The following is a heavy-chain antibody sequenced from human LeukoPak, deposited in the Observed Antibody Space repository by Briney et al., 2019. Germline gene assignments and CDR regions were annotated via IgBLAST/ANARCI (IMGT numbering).Heavy chain of an antibody. CDR2: IKQDGGEK. Sequence: GGSLRLSCAASGFTFSSYWMTWVRQAPGKGLEWVANIKQDGGEKYYVDSVKGRFTISRDNAKNSLYLQLNSLRVEDTAVYYCARGPSGGNTLWMDYWGQGTLVTVSS. D-gene: IGHD2-21*01. CDR3: ARGPSGGNTLWMDY. J-gene: IGHJ4*02. V-gene: IGHV3-7*01. CDR1: GFTFSSYW.